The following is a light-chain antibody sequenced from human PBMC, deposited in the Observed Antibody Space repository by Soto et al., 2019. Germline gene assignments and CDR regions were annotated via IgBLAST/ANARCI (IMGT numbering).Light chain of an antibody. V-gene: IGLV2-14*01. CDR3: SSYTSSSPLYV. CDR1: NSDIGFYNY. J-gene: IGLJ1*01. Sequence: QSVLTQPASVSGSPGQSITISCTGTNSDIGFYNYVSWYQQHPGEAPKLIIYGVAKRPSGVSSRFSGSKSGNTPSLTISGLQAEDEADYHCSSYTSSSPLYVFGTGTKVTVL. CDR2: GVA.